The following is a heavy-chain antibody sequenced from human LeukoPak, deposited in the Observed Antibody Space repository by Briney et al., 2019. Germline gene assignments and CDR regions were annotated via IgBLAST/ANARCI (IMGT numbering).Heavy chain of an antibody. CDR1: GFTFTRHA. CDR3: ARDLYYDSSGFYPDY. J-gene: IGHJ4*02. Sequence: PGGSLRLSCAASGFTFTRHAMHWVRQAPGKGLEWVAVISYDENKKSYAGSVKGRFTISRDNSKNTLYVEMNSLRAEDTAVYYCARDLYYDSSGFYPDYWGQGILVTVSS. D-gene: IGHD3-22*01. V-gene: IGHV3-30*04. CDR2: ISYDENKK.